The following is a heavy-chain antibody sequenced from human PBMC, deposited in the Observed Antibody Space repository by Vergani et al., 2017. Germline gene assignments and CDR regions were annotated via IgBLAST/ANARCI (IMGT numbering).Heavy chain of an antibody. Sequence: QVQLQESGPGLVKPSETLSLTCTVSGYSISSGYYWGWIRQPPGKGLEWIGSIYHSGSTYYNPSLKSRVPISGDTSKNQFSLKLSSVTAADTAVYYCARVPGYSYGYAVDYWGQGTLVTVSS. CDR2: IYHSGST. CDR3: ARVPGYSYGYAVDY. CDR1: GYSISSGYY. D-gene: IGHD5-18*01. V-gene: IGHV4-38-2*02. J-gene: IGHJ4*02.